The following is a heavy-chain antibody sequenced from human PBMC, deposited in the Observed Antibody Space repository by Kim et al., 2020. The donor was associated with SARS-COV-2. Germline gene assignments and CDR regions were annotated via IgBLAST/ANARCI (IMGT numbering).Heavy chain of an antibody. CDR1: GGSISSGDYY. Sequence: SETLSLTCTVSGGSISSGDYYWSWIRQPPGKGLEWIGYIYYSGSTYYNPSLKSRVTISVDTSKNQFSLKLSSVTAADTAVYYCARGRGPTVVTPSWYFDLWGRGTLVTVSS. CDR3: ARGRGPTVVTPSWYFDL. J-gene: IGHJ2*01. V-gene: IGHV4-30-4*01. D-gene: IGHD4-17*01. CDR2: IYYSGST.